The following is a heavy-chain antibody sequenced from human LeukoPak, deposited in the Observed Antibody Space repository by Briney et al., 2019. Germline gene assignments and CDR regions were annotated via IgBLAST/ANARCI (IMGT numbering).Heavy chain of an antibody. CDR3: ATYVDTSIPPCLDV. Sequence: GGSLRLSCAASGFTFSAYSMHWVRQAPGKGLEWVATISYDGSDKYYADSVKGRFTVSRDNSKNTLYLQMNSLRADDTAVYYCATYVDTSIPPCLDVWGKGTTVTVSS. D-gene: IGHD2-21*02. CDR1: GFTFSAYS. J-gene: IGHJ6*04. CDR2: ISYDGSDK. V-gene: IGHV3-30*04.